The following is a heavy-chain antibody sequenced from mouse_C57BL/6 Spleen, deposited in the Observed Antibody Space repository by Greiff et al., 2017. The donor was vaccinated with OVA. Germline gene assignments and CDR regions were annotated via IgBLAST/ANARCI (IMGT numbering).Heavy chain of an antibody. Sequence: VQLKESGPGMVKPSQSLSLTCTVTGYSITSGYDWHWIRHFPGNKLEWMGYISYSGSTNYNPSLKSRISITHDTSKNHFSLKLNSVTTEDTATYYCARSGMGSFDYWGQGTTLTVSS. V-gene: IGHV3-1*01. D-gene: IGHD2-3*01. CDR1: GYSITSGYD. CDR3: ARSGMGSFDY. J-gene: IGHJ2*01. CDR2: ISYSGST.